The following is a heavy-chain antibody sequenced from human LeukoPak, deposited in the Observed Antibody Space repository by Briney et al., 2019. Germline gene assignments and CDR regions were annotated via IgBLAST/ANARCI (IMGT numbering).Heavy chain of an antibody. CDR3: AYSTCGSYRWVY. D-gene: IGHD3-16*02. CDR2: IYIGGSK. J-gene: IGHJ4*02. Sequence: HGESLKISCPASGFTVSSNDMSWVRQAPGKGLDWVSVIYIGGSKHYADSVNGQFTLPSDNSEHTMFLQMTSVRAEETAVEYCAYSTCGSYRWVYWGQGTQVTVSS. V-gene: IGHV3-53*01. CDR1: GFTVSSND.